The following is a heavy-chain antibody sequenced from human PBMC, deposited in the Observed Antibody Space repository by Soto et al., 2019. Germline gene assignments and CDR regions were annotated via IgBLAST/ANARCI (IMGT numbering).Heavy chain of an antibody. CDR1: GFTFSDYY. CDR3: ARVTGYSYGSLSYFDY. Sequence: GSLRLSCAASGFTFSDYYMSWIRQAPGKGLEWVSYISSSGSTIYYADSVKGRFTISRDNAKNSLYLQMNSLRAEDTAVYYCARVTGYSYGSLSYFDYWGQGTLVTVSS. J-gene: IGHJ4*02. D-gene: IGHD5-18*01. CDR2: ISSSGSTI. V-gene: IGHV3-11*01.